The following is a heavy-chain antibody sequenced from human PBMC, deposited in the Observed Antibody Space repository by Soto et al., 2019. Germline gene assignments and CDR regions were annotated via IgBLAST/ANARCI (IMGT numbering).Heavy chain of an antibody. V-gene: IGHV4-31*03. CDR2: IYYSGST. CDR1: GGSISSGGYY. J-gene: IGHJ5*02. Sequence: PSETLSLTCTVSGGSISSGGYYWSWIRQHPGKGLEWIGYIYYSGSTYYNPSLKSRVTISVDTSKNQFSLKLSSVTAADTAVYYCARVVRITMVRGVILNWFDPWGQGTLVTVSS. D-gene: IGHD3-10*01. CDR3: ARVVRITMVRGVILNWFDP.